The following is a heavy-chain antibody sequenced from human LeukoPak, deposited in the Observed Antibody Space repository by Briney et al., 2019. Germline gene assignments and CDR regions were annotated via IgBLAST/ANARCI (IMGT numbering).Heavy chain of an antibody. V-gene: IGHV3-23*01. CDR2: ISGSGGST. CDR3: ARRAGAYSHPYDY. CDR1: GFTFSSYG. D-gene: IGHD4/OR15-4a*01. Sequence: GSLRLSCAASGFTFSSYGMSWVRQAPGKGLEWVSAISGSGGSTYYADSVKGRFTISRDNSKNTLYLQMNSLRAEDTAVYYCARRAGAYSHPYDYWGQGTLVTVSS. J-gene: IGHJ4*02.